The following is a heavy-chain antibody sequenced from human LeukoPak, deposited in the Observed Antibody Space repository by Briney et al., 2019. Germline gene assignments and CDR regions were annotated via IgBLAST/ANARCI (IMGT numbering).Heavy chain of an antibody. D-gene: IGHD6-19*01. CDR2: IYTGGST. V-gene: IGHV4-4*07. J-gene: IGHJ4*02. CDR1: GDSISSYY. CDR3: ARAQIAVNFYYSDY. Sequence: PSETLSLTCTVSGDSISSYYWSWIRQPAGKGLEWIGRIYTGGSTNYNPSLKSRVTISVDKSKNQFSLKLNSVTAADAAIYYCARAQIAVNFYYSDYWGQGTLVTVSS.